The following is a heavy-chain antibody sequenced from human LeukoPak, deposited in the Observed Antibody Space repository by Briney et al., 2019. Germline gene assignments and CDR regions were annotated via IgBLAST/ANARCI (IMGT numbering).Heavy chain of an antibody. CDR3: AKDDSFIAAASTLDY. J-gene: IGHJ4*02. V-gene: IGHV4-34*01. D-gene: IGHD6-13*01. CDR1: GGSFSGYY. Sequence: PSETLSLTCAVYGGSFSGYYWSWIRQPPGKGLEWIGEINHSGSTNYNPSLKSRVTISVDTSKNQFSLKLSSVTAADTALYYCAKDDSFIAAASTLDYWGQGTLVTVSS. CDR2: INHSGST.